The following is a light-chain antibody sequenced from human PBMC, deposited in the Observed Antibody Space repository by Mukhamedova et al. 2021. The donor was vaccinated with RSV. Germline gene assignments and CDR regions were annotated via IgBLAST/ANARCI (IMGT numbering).Light chain of an antibody. Sequence: GQAPVLVIHRDRIRPSGIPERFSGSNSGNTATLTISGAQAGDEADYYCQVWDISTVVFGGGTRLTVL. CDR3: QVWDISTVV. V-gene: IGLV3-9*01. J-gene: IGLJ2*01. CDR2: RDR.